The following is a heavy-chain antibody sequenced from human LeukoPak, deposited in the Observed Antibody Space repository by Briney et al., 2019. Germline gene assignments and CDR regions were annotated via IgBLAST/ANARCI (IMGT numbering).Heavy chain of an antibody. D-gene: IGHD2-15*01. CDR2: MNPNSGNT. J-gene: IGHJ6*02. Sequence: GASVKVSCKASGYTFTSYDINWVRQATGQGLERMGWMNPNSGNTGYAQKFQGRVTMTRNTSISTAYMGLSSLRSEDTAVYYCARGPEVVAATKGLYYYYYYGMDVWGQGTTVTVSS. CDR1: GYTFTSYD. V-gene: IGHV1-8*01. CDR3: ARGPEVVAATKGLYYYYYYGMDV.